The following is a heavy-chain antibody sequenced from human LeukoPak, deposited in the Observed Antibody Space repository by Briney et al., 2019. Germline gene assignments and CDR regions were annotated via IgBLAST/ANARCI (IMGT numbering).Heavy chain of an antibody. J-gene: IGHJ4*02. CDR3: ANPPPYGGNSGLGY. D-gene: IGHD4-23*01. CDR2: ISWDGGST. V-gene: IGHV3-43*01. Sequence: GRSLSPSCAASGFTLDISSIRCVRLAPGKCRGSVSFISWDGGSTYYADSVKGRFTISRDNSKNSLYLQMNSLRTEDTALYYCANPPPYGGNSGLGYWGQGTLVTVSS. CDR1: GFTLDISS.